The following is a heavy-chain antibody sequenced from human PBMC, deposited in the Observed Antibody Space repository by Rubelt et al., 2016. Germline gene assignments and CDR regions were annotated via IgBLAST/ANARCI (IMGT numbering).Heavy chain of an antibody. Sequence: QVQLVQSGAEVKKPGASVKVSCKASGYTFTGYYMHRVRQAPGQGLEWMGRIHPNSGGPHYAEKVQGRVASTRDTAISTADMELRSLRSDDTAVYYCARYLGIEGDFDYWGQGTLVTVSS. CDR1: GYTFTGYY. D-gene: IGHD7-27*01. V-gene: IGHV1-2*01. J-gene: IGHJ4*02. CDR3: ARYLGIEGDFDY. CDR2: IHPNSGGP.